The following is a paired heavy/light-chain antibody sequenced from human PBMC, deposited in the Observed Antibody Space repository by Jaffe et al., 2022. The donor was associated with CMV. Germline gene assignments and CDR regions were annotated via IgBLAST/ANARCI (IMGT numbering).Heavy chain of an antibody. V-gene: IGHV3-66*01. CDR3: ARDPNGYFSFES. CDR2: IYSGGST. J-gene: IGHJ4*02. D-gene: IGHD3-22*01. Sequence: EVQVVESGGGLVQPGGSLRLSCAASGFSVSDNYMNWVRQAPGKGLQWVSLIYSGGSTYYADSVKGRFSMSRDISKNTVYLQMNSLRDEDTAVYYCARDPNGYFSFESWGQGTLVTVSS. CDR1: GFSVSDNY.
Light chain of an antibody. V-gene: IGKV3-15*01. J-gene: IGKJ5*01. CDR1: QSVSTN. CDR2: DAS. Sequence: EIVMTQSPATLSVSPGERATLSCRASQSVSTNLVWYQQKPGQAPRLLIYDASTRATGIPDRFSGSGSGTEFTLTISSLQSEDFAVYYCQQFNYWPPITFGQGTRLEIK. CDR3: QQFNYWPPIT.